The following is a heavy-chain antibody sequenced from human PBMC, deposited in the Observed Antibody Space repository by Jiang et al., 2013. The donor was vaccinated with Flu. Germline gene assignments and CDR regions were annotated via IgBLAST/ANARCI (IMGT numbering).Heavy chain of an antibody. CDR1: DGSVSSPKYY. CDR2: IYYSGSGTT. CDR3: ARFCATTTCLRNTFDI. Sequence: GPGLVKPSETLSLTCTVSDGSVSSPKYYWAWIRQPPGKGLEWIANIYYSGSGTTYYNPSLKSRVTTSVDTSKSQVSLTLSSVTAADTAVFYCARFCATTTCLRNTFDIWGPGTMVTVSS. V-gene: IGHV4-39*01. D-gene: IGHD2-2*01. J-gene: IGHJ3*02.